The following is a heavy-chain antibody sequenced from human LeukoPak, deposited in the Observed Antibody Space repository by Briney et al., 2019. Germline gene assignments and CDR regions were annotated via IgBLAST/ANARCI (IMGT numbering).Heavy chain of an antibody. CDR2: INPNSGGT. D-gene: IGHD3-22*01. V-gene: IGHV1-2*06. Sequence: ASVKVSRKASGYTFTGYYMHWVRQAPGQGLEWMGRINPNSGGTNYAQKFQGRVTMTRDTSISTAYMELSRLRSDDTAVYYCALSGDYYDSSGYRAPFDPWGQGTLVTVSS. J-gene: IGHJ5*02. CDR1: GYTFTGYY. CDR3: ALSGDYYDSSGYRAPFDP.